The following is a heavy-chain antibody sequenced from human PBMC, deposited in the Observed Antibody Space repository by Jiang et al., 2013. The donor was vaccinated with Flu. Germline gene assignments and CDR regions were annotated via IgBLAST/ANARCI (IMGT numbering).Heavy chain of an antibody. CDR3: ARGLRVVVPASMAFDAFDI. D-gene: IGHD2-21*02. CDR1: GYTFTDYN. CDR2: VDPEDGKP. J-gene: IGHJ3*02. Sequence: GAEVKKPGASVKISCKVSGYTFTDYNMHWVQQVPGKGLEWMGLVDPEDGKPVYAERFQGRVIFTADTSTDTAYMELSSLRSEDTAVYYCARGLRVVVPASMAFDAFDIWGQGTMVTVSS. V-gene: IGHV1-69-2*01.